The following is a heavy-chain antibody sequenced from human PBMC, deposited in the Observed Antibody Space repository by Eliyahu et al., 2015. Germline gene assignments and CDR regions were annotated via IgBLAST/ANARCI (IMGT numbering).Heavy chain of an antibody. CDR2: IYSGGKT. V-gene: IGHV3-53*01. J-gene: IGHJ6*02. CDR1: GFTVXSNY. Sequence: EEQLVESGGGLIQPGGSLRLSCAASGFTVXSNYXGWVRQAPGKGLXWVXVIYSGGKTNYADSVXGRFTISRDSSKNTLYLQMNSLRAEDTAVYFCARDKGVAGYYYYGMDVWGQGTTVTVSS. D-gene: IGHD3-3*01. CDR3: ARDKGVAGYYYYGMDV.